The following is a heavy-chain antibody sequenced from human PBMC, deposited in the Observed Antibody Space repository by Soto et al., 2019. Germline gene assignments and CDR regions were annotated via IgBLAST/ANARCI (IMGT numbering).Heavy chain of an antibody. V-gene: IGHV1-8*01. D-gene: IGHD2-21*02. CDR1: GYTFTSYD. Sequence: ASVKVSCKASGYTFTSYDISWVRQATGQGLVWMGWMNPNSGNTGYAQKFQGRVTMTRNTSISTAYMELSSLRSEDTAVYYCARDAMAYCGGDCYPSYYYYYGMDVWGQGTTVTVSS. J-gene: IGHJ6*02. CDR3: ARDAMAYCGGDCYPSYYYYYGMDV. CDR2: MNPNSGNT.